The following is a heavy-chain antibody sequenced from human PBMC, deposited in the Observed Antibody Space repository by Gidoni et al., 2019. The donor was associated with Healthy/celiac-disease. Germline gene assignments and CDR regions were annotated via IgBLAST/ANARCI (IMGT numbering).Heavy chain of an antibody. CDR2: IYYSGST. Sequence: QVQLQESGPGLVKPSQTLSLTCAVSGGSISSGGYYWSWIRQPPGKGLEWIGYIYYSGSTYYNPSLKSRVTISVDTSKNQFSLKLSSVTAADTAVYYCAREGGYSGYDYGNFDYWGQGTLVTVSS. CDR3: AREGGYSGYDYGNFDY. D-gene: IGHD5-12*01. J-gene: IGHJ4*02. CDR1: GGSISSGGYY. V-gene: IGHV4-30-4*01.